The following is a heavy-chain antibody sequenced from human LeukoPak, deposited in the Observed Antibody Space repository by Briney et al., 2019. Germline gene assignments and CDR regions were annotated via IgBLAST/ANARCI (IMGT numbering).Heavy chain of an antibody. J-gene: IGHJ4*02. CDR2: ISVYNGNT. CDR1: GGTFSSYA. CDR3: ARDAIAVPAARPFDY. Sequence: ASVKVSCKASGGTFSSYAISWVRQAPGQGLEWMGWISVYNGNTNYAQKLQGRVTMTTDTSTSTAYMELRSLRSDDTAVYYCARDAIAVPAARPFDYWGQGTLVTVSS. V-gene: IGHV1-18*01. D-gene: IGHD2-2*01.